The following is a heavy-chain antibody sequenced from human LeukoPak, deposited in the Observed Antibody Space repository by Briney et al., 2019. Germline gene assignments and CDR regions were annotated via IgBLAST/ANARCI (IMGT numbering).Heavy chain of an antibody. CDR2: IYHSGST. D-gene: IGHD2/OR15-2a*01. CDR3: ARDRSMQLLSSVYYMDV. V-gene: IGHV4-4*02. CDR1: GGSISSSNW. Sequence: PSETLSLTCAVSGGSISSSNWWSWVRQPPGKGLEWIGEIYHSGSTNYNPSLKSRVTISVDKSKNQFSLKLSSVTAADTAVYYCARDRSMQLLSSVYYMDVWGKGTTVTVSS. J-gene: IGHJ6*03.